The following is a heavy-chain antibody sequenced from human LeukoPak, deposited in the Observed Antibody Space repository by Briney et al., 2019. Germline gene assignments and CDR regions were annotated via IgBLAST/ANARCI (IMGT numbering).Heavy chain of an antibody. D-gene: IGHD3-22*01. CDR3: AKAVKIDYYDSSGYYAGVAFDI. J-gene: IGHJ3*02. CDR1: GFTFDDYA. CDR2: ISWNSGSI. V-gene: IGHV3-9*01. Sequence: GGSLRLSCAASGFTFDDYAMHWVRQAPGKDLEWVSGISWNSGSIGYADSVKGRFTISRDNAKNSLYLQMNSLRAEDTALYYCAKAVKIDYYDSSGYYAGVAFDIWGQGTMVTVSS.